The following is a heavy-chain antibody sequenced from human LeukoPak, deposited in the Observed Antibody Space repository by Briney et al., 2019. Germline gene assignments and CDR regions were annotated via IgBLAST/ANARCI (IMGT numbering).Heavy chain of an antibody. CDR2: IYTSGST. CDR3: ARERDYDFWSGYYKTYYFDY. J-gene: IGHJ4*02. D-gene: IGHD3-3*01. CDR1: GGSISSYY. V-gene: IGHV4-4*07. Sequence: SETLSLTCTVSGGSISSYYWSWIRQPAGKGLEWIGRIYTSGSTNYNPSVKSRVTMSVDTSKNQFSLKLSSVTAADTAVYYCARERDYDFWSGYYKTYYFDYWGQGTLVTVSS.